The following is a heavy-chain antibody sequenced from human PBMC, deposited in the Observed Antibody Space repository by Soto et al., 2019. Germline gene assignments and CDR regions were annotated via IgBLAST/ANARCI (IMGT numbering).Heavy chain of an antibody. Sequence: ASVXVSCKASGYTFTGYYMHWVRQAPGQGLEWMGWINPNSGGTNYAQKFQGWVTMTRDTSASTAYMELSSLRSEDTAVYYCARGRAAGTVYDYWGQGTLVTVSS. D-gene: IGHD6-13*01. CDR2: INPNSGGT. V-gene: IGHV1-2*04. J-gene: IGHJ4*02. CDR3: ARGRAAGTVYDY. CDR1: GYTFTGYY.